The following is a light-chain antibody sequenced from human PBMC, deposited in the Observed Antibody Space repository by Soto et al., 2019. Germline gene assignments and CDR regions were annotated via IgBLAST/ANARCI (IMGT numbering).Light chain of an antibody. Sequence: EIVLTQSPGTLSLSPGERATLSCRASQSVTSSYLAWYQQKPGQAPRLLMYEASSRATGIPDRFSGSGSGTDFTLTISRLEPEDFAVYYCQQYGSSGTFGQGTKVDIK. CDR1: QSVTSSY. CDR2: EAS. J-gene: IGKJ1*01. V-gene: IGKV3-20*01. CDR3: QQYGSSGT.